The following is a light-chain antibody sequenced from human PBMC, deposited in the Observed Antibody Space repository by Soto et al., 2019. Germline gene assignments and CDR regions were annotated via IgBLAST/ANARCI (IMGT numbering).Light chain of an antibody. CDR2: KAS. J-gene: IGKJ1*01. CDR3: QQYNSFSPT. CDR1: QSISSW. V-gene: IGKV1-5*03. Sequence: DIQMTQSPSTLSASVGDRVTITCRASQSISSWLAWYQQKPGKAPKLLISKASTLESGVPSRFSGSGSGAEFTLTISSLQPDDFATYYCQQYNSFSPTFGQGTKVDIK.